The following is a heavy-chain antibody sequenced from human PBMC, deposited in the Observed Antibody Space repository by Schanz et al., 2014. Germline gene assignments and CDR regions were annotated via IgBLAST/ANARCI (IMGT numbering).Heavy chain of an antibody. Sequence: QLVQSGSEFRKPGASVKVSCKASGYTFTGHRMHWVRQAPGQGLEWMGRISPSSGGTNYAQNFQGRVTMTKDTSINTVYMELSTLTSDDTAVYYCARDRYGGTARFDYWGQGTLVTVSS. CDR2: ISPSSGGT. CDR1: GYTFTGHR. V-gene: IGHV1-2*06. CDR3: ARDRYGGTARFDY. J-gene: IGHJ4*02. D-gene: IGHD4-17*01.